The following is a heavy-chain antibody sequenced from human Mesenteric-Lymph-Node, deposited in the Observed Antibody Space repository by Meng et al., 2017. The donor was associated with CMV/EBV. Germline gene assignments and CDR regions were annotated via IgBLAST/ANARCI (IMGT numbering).Heavy chain of an antibody. CDR2: TYYRSKWYN. CDR3: ARDSRGIYYYDSSRSYYFDY. CDR1: GDSVSSNSAA. Sequence: SQTLSLTCAISGDSVSSNSAAWNWIRQSPSRGLEWLGRTYYRSKWYNDYAVSVKSRITINPDTSKNQFSLQLNSVTPEDTAVYYCARDSRGIYYYDSSRSYYFDYWGQGTLVTVS. V-gene: IGHV6-1*01. D-gene: IGHD3-22*01. J-gene: IGHJ4*02.